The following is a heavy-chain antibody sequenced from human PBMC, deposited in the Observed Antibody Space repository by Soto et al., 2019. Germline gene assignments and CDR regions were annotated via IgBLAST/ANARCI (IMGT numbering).Heavy chain of an antibody. D-gene: IGHD3-10*01. CDR2: IFHDGTA. V-gene: IGHV4-4*02. CDR3: ARLVYDTRLNYMYFDF. J-gene: IGHJ4*02. CDR1: GVSISSGNW. Sequence: SETLSLTCAVSGVSISSGNWWTWVRQTPQRGLECIGEIFHDGTANYYPSFERRVAISVDTSKNQFSLKLTSVTAADTAIYFCARLVYDTRLNYMYFDFWGQGALVTVSS.